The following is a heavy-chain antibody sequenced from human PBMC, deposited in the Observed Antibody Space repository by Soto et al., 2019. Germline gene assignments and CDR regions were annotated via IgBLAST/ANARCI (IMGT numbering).Heavy chain of an antibody. CDR1: GGTFSSYA. Sequence: SVKVSCKASGGTFSSYAISWVRQAPGQGLEWMGGIIPIFGTANYAQKFQGRVIMTRDTSTSTVYMELSSLRSEDTAVYYCATQGFCTNGVCYDFDNWGQGTLVTVSS. CDR2: IIPIFGTA. V-gene: IGHV1-69*05. CDR3: ATQGFCTNGVCYDFDN. D-gene: IGHD2-8*01. J-gene: IGHJ4*02.